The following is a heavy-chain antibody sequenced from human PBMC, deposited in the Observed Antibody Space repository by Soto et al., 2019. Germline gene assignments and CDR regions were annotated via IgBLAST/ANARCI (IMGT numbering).Heavy chain of an antibody. CDR3: GRVVEGATRHPDPDS. J-gene: IGHJ5*01. CDR2: VYHNGGA. D-gene: IGHD2-21*01. Sequence: QVHLQESGPGLVKPSETLSLTCTVSGVSIHNSHSFCAWIRQPPGKGLQFIASVYHNGGAHYNSSLKSRVTISVDTANNQVSLRMRSLTAADTAFYYCGRVVEGATRHPDPDSWGQGILVTVSS. CDR1: GVSIHNSHSF. V-gene: IGHV4-39*01.